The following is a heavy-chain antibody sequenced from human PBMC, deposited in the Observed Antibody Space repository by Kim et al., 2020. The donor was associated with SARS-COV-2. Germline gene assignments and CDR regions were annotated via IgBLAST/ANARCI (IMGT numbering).Heavy chain of an antibody. CDR1: GLNFGDYA. D-gene: IGHD4-17*01. CDR3: TSGPYDYGSAAYYQDY. CDR2: IRSKRYGETT. J-gene: IGHJ4*01. V-gene: IGHV3-49*03. Sequence: GGSLRLSCTTSGLNFGDYAMSWFRQAPGKGLEWVAFIRSKRYGETTEYAASVKGRFTISRDDAKRFAYLQMNGLKAEDTAVYYCTSGPYDYGSAAYYQDYWGQGTLVTVSS.